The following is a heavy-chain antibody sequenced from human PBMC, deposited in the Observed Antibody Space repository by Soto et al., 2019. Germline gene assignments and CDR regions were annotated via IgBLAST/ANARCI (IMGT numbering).Heavy chain of an antibody. CDR2: VKSKVDGETI. V-gene: IGHV3-15*07. Sequence: GGFLRLSCAASGFTFNGAWMNWVRQGPGKGLEWVGRVKSKVDGETIDYAAPVKGRFTISRDDSRNTVYLQMNSLSTEDTAMYYCAADLPDWGAYAFDYWGQGALVTVSS. CDR3: AADLPDWGAYAFDY. D-gene: IGHD3-16*01. J-gene: IGHJ4*02. CDR1: GFTFNGAW.